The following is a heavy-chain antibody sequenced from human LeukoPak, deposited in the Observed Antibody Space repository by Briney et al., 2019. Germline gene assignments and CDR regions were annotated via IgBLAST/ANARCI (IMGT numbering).Heavy chain of an antibody. CDR2: INHSGST. D-gene: IGHD6-13*01. CDR3: ARGKQQLSFYYYYYYMDV. CDR1: GGSFSGYY. V-gene: IGHV4-34*01. J-gene: IGHJ6*03. Sequence: PSETLSLTCAVYGGSFSGYYWSWIRQPPGKGLEWIGEINHSGSTDYNPSLKTRVTISLDTSKNQFSLKLSSVTAADTAVYYCARGKQQLSFYYYYYYMDVWGKGTTVTVSS.